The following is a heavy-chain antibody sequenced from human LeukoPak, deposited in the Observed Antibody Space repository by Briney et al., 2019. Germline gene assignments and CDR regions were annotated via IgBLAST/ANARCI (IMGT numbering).Heavy chain of an antibody. CDR2: IYYSGST. CDR1: GGSISSGDYY. J-gene: IGHJ5*02. V-gene: IGHV4-30-4*01. Sequence: PSETLSLTCTVSGGSISSGDYYWSWIRQPPGKDLDWVGYIYYSGSTYYNPSVKSRVTISVDTSKHQFSMTPTSVPATHPAVYFCAGGPYGSGSYSWGQGNLVTVSS. CDR3: AGGPYGSGSYS. D-gene: IGHD3-10*01.